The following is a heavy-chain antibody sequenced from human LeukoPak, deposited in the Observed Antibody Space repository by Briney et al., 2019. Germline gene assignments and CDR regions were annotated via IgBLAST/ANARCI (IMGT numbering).Heavy chain of an antibody. CDR3: AREPPYCGGDCYPQY. J-gene: IGHJ4*02. Sequence: VTVSFTASGYTFTSYYMHWVRQAPGQGLEWMGIINPSGGSTSYAQKFQGRVTMTRDTSTSTVYMELSSLRSEDTAVYYCAREPPYCGGDCYPQYWGQGTLVTVSS. CDR1: GYTFTSYY. D-gene: IGHD2-21*02. V-gene: IGHV1-46*01. CDR2: INPSGGST.